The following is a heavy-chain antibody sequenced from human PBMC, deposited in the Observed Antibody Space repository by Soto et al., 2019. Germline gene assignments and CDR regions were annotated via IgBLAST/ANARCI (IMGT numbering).Heavy chain of an antibody. D-gene: IGHD3-3*01. CDR3: ASYDFLGHNAFDI. Sequence: PGGSLRLSCGTSGFTFSDYSMNWVRQAPGQGLEWVSSISSIGSDLSYADSVRGRFTISRDNAKNSLYLQMNSLRDEDTAVYYCASYDFLGHNAFDIWGQGTMVTVSS. CDR2: ISSIGSDL. CDR1: GFTFSDYS. V-gene: IGHV3-21*01. J-gene: IGHJ3*02.